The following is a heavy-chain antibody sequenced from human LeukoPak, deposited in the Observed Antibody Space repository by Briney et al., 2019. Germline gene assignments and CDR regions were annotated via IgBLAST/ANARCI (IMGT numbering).Heavy chain of an antibody. V-gene: IGHV1-18*01. D-gene: IGHD3-3*01. Sequence: VSVKVSCKASGYTFINYGISWVRQAPGQGLEWMGWISVYNGNTNYAQKLQGRVTMTTDTSTSTAYVELRSLRSDDTAVYYCARDSLYAFWSGYQQYGMDVWGQGTTVTVSS. CDR3: ARDSLYAFWSGYQQYGMDV. CDR1: GYTFINYG. CDR2: ISVYNGNT. J-gene: IGHJ6*02.